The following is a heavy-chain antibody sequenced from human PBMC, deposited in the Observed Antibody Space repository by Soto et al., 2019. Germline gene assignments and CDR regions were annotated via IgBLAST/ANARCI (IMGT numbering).Heavy chain of an antibody. CDR2: ISAYNGNT. CDR3: ARDLAYDFSYYYYYMDV. CDR1: GYTFTSYG. D-gene: IGHD3-3*01. V-gene: IGHV1-18*01. J-gene: IGHJ6*03. Sequence: QVQLVQSGAEVKKPGASVKVSCKASGYTFTSYGISWVRQAPGQGLEWMGWISAYNGNTNYAQKLQGRVTMTTDTSTSTAYMELRSLRSDDTAVYYCARDLAYDFSYYYYYMDVCGKGTTVTVSS.